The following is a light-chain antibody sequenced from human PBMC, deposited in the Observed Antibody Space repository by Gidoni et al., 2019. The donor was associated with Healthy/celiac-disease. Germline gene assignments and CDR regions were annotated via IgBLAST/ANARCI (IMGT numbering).Light chain of an antibody. J-gene: IGLJ1*01. CDR1: TSNIGYNP. V-gene: IGLV1-51*02. CDR2: ENS. Sequence: QSVLTQPPSVSAAPGQKVTISCSGRTSNIGYNPVSWYQHLPGTAPKLLISENSQRTSWIPDRFSASKSGTSATLGITGLQTGDEADYYCGSWDNTLSVYVFGTGTKVNVL. CDR3: GSWDNTLSVYV.